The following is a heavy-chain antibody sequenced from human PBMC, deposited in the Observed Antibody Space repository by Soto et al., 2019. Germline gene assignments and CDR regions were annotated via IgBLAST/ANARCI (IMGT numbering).Heavy chain of an antibody. CDR1: GYTFTSYG. D-gene: IGHD3-22*01. V-gene: IGHV1-18*04. CDR2: ISAYNGNT. CDR3: ARNRYDSSGYYAYYYGMDV. J-gene: IGHJ6*02. Sequence: GASVKVSCKASGYTFTSYGISWVRQAPGQGLEWMGWISAYNGNTNYAQMFQGRVTMTTDTSTSTAYMELRSLRLDDRAVYYCARNRYDSSGYYAYYYGMDVWGQGTTVTVSS.